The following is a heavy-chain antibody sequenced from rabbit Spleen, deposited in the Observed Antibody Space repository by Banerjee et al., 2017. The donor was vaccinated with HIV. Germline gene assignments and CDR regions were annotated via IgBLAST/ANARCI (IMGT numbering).Heavy chain of an antibody. CDR2: IDISSHIT. CDR1: GLDFSGRYW. V-gene: IGHV1S40*01. D-gene: IGHD4-2*01. Sequence: QSLEESGGDLVKPGTSLTLTCTASGLDFSGRYWICWVRQAPGRGLEWIACIDISSHITHYASWAKGRFTISKISSTTVTLQMTSLTVADTATYFCARDSAGREDFNLWGPGTLV. J-gene: IGHJ4*01. CDR3: ARDSAGREDFNL.